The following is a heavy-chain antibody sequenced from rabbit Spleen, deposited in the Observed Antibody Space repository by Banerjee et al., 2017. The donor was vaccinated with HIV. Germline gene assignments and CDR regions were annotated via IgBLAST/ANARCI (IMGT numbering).Heavy chain of an antibody. Sequence: QEQLEESGGDLVKPEGSLTLTCTASGFSFSSSYWICWVRQAPGKGLEWIACIYGGSSGSTYYASWAKGRFTISKTSSTTVTLQMTSLTAADTATYFCARDLVGVIGWNFYLWGQGTLVTVS. V-gene: IGHV1S45*01. CDR1: GFSFSSSYW. D-gene: IGHD1-1*01. J-gene: IGHJ4*01. CDR2: IYGGSSGST. CDR3: ARDLVGVIGWNFYL.